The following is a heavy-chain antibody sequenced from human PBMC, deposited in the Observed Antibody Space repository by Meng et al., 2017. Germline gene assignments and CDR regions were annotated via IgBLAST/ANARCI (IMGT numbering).Heavy chain of an antibody. D-gene: IGHD5-12*01. V-gene: IGHV1-2*02. CDR2: INPNSGGT. J-gene: IGHJ4*02. Sequence: QVQRVQAGAEGKKPGASVKVSCKASGYTFTGYYMHWVRQAPGQGLEWMGWINPNSGGTNYAQKFQGRVTMTRDTSISTAYMELSRLRSDDTAVYYCAREDSGYVRDFDYWGQGTLVTVSS. CDR1: GYTFTGYY. CDR3: AREDSGYVRDFDY.